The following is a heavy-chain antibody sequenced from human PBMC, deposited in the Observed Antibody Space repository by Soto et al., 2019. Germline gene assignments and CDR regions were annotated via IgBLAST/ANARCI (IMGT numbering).Heavy chain of an antibody. V-gene: IGHV4-31*03. CDR3: ARDHYFGSGSYGLDY. CDR1: GGSISSGSYY. J-gene: IGHJ4*02. CDR2: IYYSGST. D-gene: IGHD3-10*01. Sequence: PSETLSLTCTVSGGSISSGSYYWTWIRQQQGKGLEWIGYIYYSGSTYYNPSLKGRFSISRDNARNSLYLQMNSLRAEDTAVYYCARDHYFGSGSYGLDYWGPGTLVTVSS.